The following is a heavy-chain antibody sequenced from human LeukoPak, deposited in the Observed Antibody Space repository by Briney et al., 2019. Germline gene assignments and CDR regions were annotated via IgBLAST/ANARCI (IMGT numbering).Heavy chain of an antibody. CDR3: ARGLNNWNYGGAHGGDY. CDR2: ISAYNGNT. CDR1: GGTFSSYG. V-gene: IGHV1-18*01. Sequence: GASVKVSCKASGGTFSSYGISWVRQAPGQGLEWMGWISAYNGNTNYAQKLQGRVTMTTDTSTSTAYMELRSLRSDDTAVYYCARGLNNWNYGGAHGGDYWGQGTLVTVSS. D-gene: IGHD1-7*01. J-gene: IGHJ4*02.